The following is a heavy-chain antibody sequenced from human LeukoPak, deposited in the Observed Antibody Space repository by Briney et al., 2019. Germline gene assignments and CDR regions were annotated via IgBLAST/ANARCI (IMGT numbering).Heavy chain of an antibody. CDR3: ARGGIGRPFDI. D-gene: IGHD1-14*01. J-gene: IGHJ3*02. V-gene: IGHV3-13*01. CDR1: GFTFSSYD. Sequence: GGSLRLSCAASGFTFSSYDMHWVRQATGKGPEWVSAIGTAGDTYYPGSVKGRFTISRENAKNSLYLQMNSLRAGDTAVYYCARGGIGRPFDIWGQGTMVTVSS. CDR2: IGTAGDT.